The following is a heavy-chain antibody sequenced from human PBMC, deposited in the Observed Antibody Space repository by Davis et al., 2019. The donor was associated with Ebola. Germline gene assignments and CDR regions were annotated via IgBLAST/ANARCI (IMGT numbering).Heavy chain of an antibody. J-gene: IGHJ4*02. CDR2: ISYDGNNQ. D-gene: IGHD3-10*01. CDR3: ARGGYFGLGTYYNAAPFYY. V-gene: IGHV3-30*04. Sequence: GGSLRLSCAAPGITFTNYALHWVRQAPGKGLQWLAVISYDGNNQYYVDSVRGRFTVSRDNSKNTLYLQMNSLRPDDTAVYYCARGGYFGLGTYYNAAPFYYWGQGTLVTVSS. CDR1: GITFTNYA.